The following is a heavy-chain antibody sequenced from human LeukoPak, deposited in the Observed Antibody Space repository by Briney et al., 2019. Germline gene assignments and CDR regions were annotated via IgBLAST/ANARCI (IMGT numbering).Heavy chain of an antibody. CDR2: ISLSGSTR. CDR3: ARSTVTAAIDY. D-gene: IGHD4-17*01. J-gene: IGHJ4*02. CDR1: GLSFSDYH. Sequence: GGSLRLSCAASGLSFSDYHMRWIRQAPGKGLEWASYISLSGSTRYYADSVKGRFTISRDNAKNSLYLQMNSLRVEDTAVYYCARSTVTAAIDYWGQGTLVTVSS. V-gene: IGHV3-11*01.